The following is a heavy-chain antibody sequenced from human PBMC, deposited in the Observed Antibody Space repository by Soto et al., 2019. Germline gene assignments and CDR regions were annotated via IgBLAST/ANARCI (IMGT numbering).Heavy chain of an antibody. CDR3: ARLRLGEFRAFDI. CDR2: INAGNGNT. D-gene: IGHD3-16*01. J-gene: IGHJ3*02. V-gene: IGHV1-3*01. CDR1: GYTFTSYA. Sequence: GASVKVSCKASGYTFTSYAMHWVRQAPGQRLEWMGWINAGNGNTKYSQKFQGRVTITRDTSASTAYMELSSLRSEDTAVYYCARLRLGEFRAFDIWGQGTMVTVSS.